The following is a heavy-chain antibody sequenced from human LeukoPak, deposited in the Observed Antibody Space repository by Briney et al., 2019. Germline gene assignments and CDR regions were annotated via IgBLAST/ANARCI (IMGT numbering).Heavy chain of an antibody. V-gene: IGHV3-23*01. Sequence: GGSLRLSCVASGFTFSRYAMSWDRQAPGKGLEWVSAIDGSGGNTFYADSVKGRFTISRDNSKNTLFLHMNSLRAEDTAVYFCAKDSSVPYGITNWGQGTLVTVS. D-gene: IGHD4-17*01. CDR2: IDGSGGNT. J-gene: IGHJ4*02. CDR3: AKDSSVPYGITN. CDR1: GFTFSRYA.